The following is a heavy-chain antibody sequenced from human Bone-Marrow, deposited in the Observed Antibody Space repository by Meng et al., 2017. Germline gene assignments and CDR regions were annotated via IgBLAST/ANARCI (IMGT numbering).Heavy chain of an antibody. D-gene: IGHD3-10*01. CDR2: IYHSGST. J-gene: IGHJ4*02. V-gene: IGHV4-38-2*01. CDR1: EFTFSIYA. CDR3: ARVVWFGESYY. Sequence: GSLRLSCAASEFTFSIYAMNWVRQAPGKGLEWIGSIYHSGSTYYNPSLKSRVTISVDTSKNQFSLKLSSVTAADTAVYYCARVVWFGESYYWGQGTLVTVSS.